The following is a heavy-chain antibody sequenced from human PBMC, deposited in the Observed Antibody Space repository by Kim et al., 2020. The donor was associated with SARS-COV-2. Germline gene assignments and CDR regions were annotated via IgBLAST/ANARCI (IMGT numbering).Heavy chain of an antibody. Sequence: GGSLRLSCAASGFTFSTHAMTWVRQAPGKGLEWVSVITGGGGSTYYADSVKGRFTISRDNSKNTLYLQMNSLRAEDTAVYYCAKDYGDYWGQGTLVTVSS. CDR3: AKDYGDY. CDR2: ITGGGGST. J-gene: IGHJ4*02. D-gene: IGHD3-16*01. CDR1: GFTFSTHA. V-gene: IGHV3-23*01.